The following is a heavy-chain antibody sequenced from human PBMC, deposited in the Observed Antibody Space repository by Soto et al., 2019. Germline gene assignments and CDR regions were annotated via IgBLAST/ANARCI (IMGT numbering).Heavy chain of an antibody. J-gene: IGHJ6*02. CDR2: ISGSGGST. CDR1: GFHFSSYA. Sequence: GGSLRLSCAASGFHFSSYAMSWVRQAPGKGLEWVSAISGSGGSTYYADSVKGRFTISRDNSKNTLYLQMNSLRAEDTAMYYCARQKDILTGYYNYYYYYGMDVWGQGTTVTVSS. D-gene: IGHD3-9*01. V-gene: IGHV3-23*01. CDR3: ARQKDILTGYYNYYYYYGMDV.